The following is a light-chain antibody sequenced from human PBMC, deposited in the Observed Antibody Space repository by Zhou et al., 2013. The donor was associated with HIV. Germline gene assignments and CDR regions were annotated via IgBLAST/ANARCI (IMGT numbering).Light chain of an antibody. J-gene: IGKJ4*01. CDR2: AAS. CDR1: QGISNH. CDR3: QQLHDYPLT. Sequence: IQLTQSPSSLSASVGDRVTITCRASQGISNHLAWYQQRPGKAPNLLIYAASTLHGGVPSRFVGSGYGTDFTLIIYNLQPEDFATYYCQQLHDYPLTFGRGTKVETK. V-gene: IGKV1-9*01.